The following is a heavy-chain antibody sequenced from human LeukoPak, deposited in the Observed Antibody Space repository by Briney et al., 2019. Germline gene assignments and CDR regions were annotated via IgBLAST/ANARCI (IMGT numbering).Heavy chain of an antibody. CDR2: INPNSGDT. D-gene: IGHD2-21*02. J-gene: IGHJ4*02. Sequence: GASVKVSCKASGYTFTGHYMHWVRQAPGQGLEWMGWINPNSGDTNYAQKFQGRVTMTRDTSISTAYMELSRLRSGDTAVYYCAREYCAGDCYSHGAYFDYWGQGTLVTVSS. CDR1: GYTFTGHY. CDR3: AREYCAGDCYSHGAYFDY. V-gene: IGHV1-2*02.